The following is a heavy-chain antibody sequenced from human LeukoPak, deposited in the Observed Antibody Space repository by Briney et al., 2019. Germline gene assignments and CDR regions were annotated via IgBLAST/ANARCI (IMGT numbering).Heavy chain of an antibody. CDR2: ISSSGSTI. CDR1: GFTFSSYE. Sequence: GGSLRLSCAASGFTFSSYEMNWVCQAPGKGLEWVSYISSSGSTIYYADSVKGRFTISRDNAKNSLYLQMNSLRAEDTAVYYCARSQTGSSSWYYFDYWGQGTLVTVSS. V-gene: IGHV3-48*03. D-gene: IGHD6-13*01. CDR3: ARSQTGSSSWYYFDY. J-gene: IGHJ4*02.